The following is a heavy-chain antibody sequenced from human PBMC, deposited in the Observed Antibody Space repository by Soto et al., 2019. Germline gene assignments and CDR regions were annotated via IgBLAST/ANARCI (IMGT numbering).Heavy chain of an antibody. CDR3: AREIERLLGF. CDR1: GFTFSSYA. Sequence: GGSLRLSCAASGFTFSSYAMHWVRQAPGKGLEWVAVISYDGSNKYYADSVKGRFTISRDNSKNTLYLQMNSLRAEDTAVYYCAREIERLLGFWGQGTLVTVSS. CDR2: ISYDGSNK. V-gene: IGHV3-30-3*01. J-gene: IGHJ4*02. D-gene: IGHD3-3*01.